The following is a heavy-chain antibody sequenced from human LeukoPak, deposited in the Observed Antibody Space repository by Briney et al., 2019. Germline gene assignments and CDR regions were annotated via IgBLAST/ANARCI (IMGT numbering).Heavy chain of an antibody. J-gene: IGHJ4*02. CDR2: IYHSGST. D-gene: IGHD4-17*01. CDR1: GGSISSSNW. V-gene: IGHV4-4*02. CDR3: ASTMPSYGDYADY. Sequence: SGTLSLTCAVSGGSISSSNWWSWVRQPPGKGLEWIGEIYHSGSTNYNPSLKSRVTISVDTSKNQFSLKLSSVTAADTAVYYCASTMPSYGDYADYWGQGTLVTVSS.